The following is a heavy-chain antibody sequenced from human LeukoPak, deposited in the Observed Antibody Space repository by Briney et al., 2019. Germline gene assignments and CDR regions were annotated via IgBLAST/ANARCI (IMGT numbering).Heavy chain of an antibody. CDR1: VYTFTTYY. CDR3: AREYRGRAFGY. D-gene: IGHD2-2*02. CDR2: INPSGGST. Sequence: ASVKVSCKASVYTFTTYYMHWVRQAPGQGLEWMGIINPSGGSTSYAQKFQGRVTMTRDTSTSTVYMEPSSLRSEDTAVYYCAREYRGRAFGYWGQGTLVTVSS. V-gene: IGHV1-46*01. J-gene: IGHJ4*02.